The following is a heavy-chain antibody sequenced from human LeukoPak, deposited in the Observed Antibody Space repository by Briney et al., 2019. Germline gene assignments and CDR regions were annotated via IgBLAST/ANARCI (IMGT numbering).Heavy chain of an antibody. D-gene: IGHD3-22*01. J-gene: IGHJ3*02. V-gene: IGHV3-74*01. Sequence: PGGSLRLSCAASGFTFSTYWMHWVRQVPGKGLVWVSRINNDGSGTFYADSVKDRFTISRDNPKNTLYLQMGSLRAEDMAVYYCAREGHSSGHCGSFDIWGQGTMVTVSS. CDR3: AREGHSSGHCGSFDI. CDR2: INNDGSGT. CDR1: GFTFSTYW.